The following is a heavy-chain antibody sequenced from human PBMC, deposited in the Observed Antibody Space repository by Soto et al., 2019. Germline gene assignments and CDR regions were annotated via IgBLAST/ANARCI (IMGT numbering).Heavy chain of an antibody. V-gene: IGHV6-1*01. D-gene: IGHD2-2*01. CDR3: ARTSRYFDP. CDR1: GDSVSSISAA. Sequence: PSQTLSLTCAISGDSVSSISAAWNWIRRSPSRGLEWLGRTDYRSKWYNEYEVSVRSRIAINPDTSRNEFSLQLASVTPEDTAVYYCARTSRYFDPWGQASLVTVSS. J-gene: IGHJ4*02. CDR2: TDYRSKWYN.